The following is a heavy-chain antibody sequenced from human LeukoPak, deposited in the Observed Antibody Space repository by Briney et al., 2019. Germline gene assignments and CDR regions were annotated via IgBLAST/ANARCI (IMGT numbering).Heavy chain of an antibody. Sequence: ASVKVSCKASGYTFTGYYTHWVRQAPGQGLEWMGWINPNTGGTKYAQKFQGRVTMTRDTSISTAYMELSRLRSDDTAVFYCAREAATLTPCGAFDIWGQGTMVTVSS. CDR3: AREAATLTPCGAFDI. D-gene: IGHD4-17*01. J-gene: IGHJ3*02. V-gene: IGHV1-2*02. CDR1: GYTFTGYY. CDR2: INPNTGGT.